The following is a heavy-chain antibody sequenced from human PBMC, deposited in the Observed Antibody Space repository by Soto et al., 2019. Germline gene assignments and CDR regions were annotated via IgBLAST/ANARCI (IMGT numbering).Heavy chain of an antibody. CDR1: GFAISSYT. D-gene: IGHD2-15*01. Sequence: GGSLRLSCAASGFAISSYTMNWVRQSQVKGLEWVSTIWSSDIGSDLHYADSVKGRFTISRDNAKRSLYLQMMSLTAEDTAIYYCVRGGGGGLFDPWGQGTMVTVSS. J-gene: IGHJ5*02. V-gene: IGHV3-21*01. CDR2: IWSSDIGSDL. CDR3: VRGGGGGLFDP.